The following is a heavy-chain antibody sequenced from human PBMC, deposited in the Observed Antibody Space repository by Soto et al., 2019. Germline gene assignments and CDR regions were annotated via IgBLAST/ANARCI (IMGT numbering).Heavy chain of an antibody. V-gene: IGHV4-4*02. D-gene: IGHD6-13*01. CDR3: ARDRAGGFSSSWYSLDY. Sequence: QVQLQESGPGLVKPSGTLSLTCAVSGGSISSSNWWSWVRQPPGKGLEWIGEIYHSGSTNNNPSLKSRVTISVDKSKNQFALKLSSVTAADTAVYYCARDRAGGFSSSWYSLDYWGQGTLVTVSS. CDR1: GGSISSSNW. CDR2: IYHSGST. J-gene: IGHJ4*02.